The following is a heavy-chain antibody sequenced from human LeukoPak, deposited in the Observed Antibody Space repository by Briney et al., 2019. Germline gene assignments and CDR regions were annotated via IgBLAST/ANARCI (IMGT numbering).Heavy chain of an antibody. CDR2: ISYDGSNK. D-gene: IGHD2-2*01. J-gene: IGHJ4*02. V-gene: IGHV3-30*18. Sequence: GSLRLPCASSGFTFSNYGMPWVRQAPGKGLEWGAVISYDGSNKYYADSVKGRFAISRDNSKNTLYLQMNSLRAEDTAVYYCAKAYGYCTTTSCSHEEFDYWGQGTLVTVSS. CDR3: AKAYGYCTTTSCSHEEFDY. CDR1: GFTFSNYG.